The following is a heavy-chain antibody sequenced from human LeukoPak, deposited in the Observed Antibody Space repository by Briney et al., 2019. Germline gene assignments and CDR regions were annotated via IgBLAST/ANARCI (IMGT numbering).Heavy chain of an antibody. CDR3: ARAVSFRVVPAAIDY. Sequence: PGGSLRLSCAASGFTFSSYAMSWVRQAPGKGLEWVSAISGSGGSTYYADSVKGRFTISRDNSKNTLYLQMNSLRAEDTAVYYCARAVSFRVVPAAIDYWGQGTLVTVSS. V-gene: IGHV3-23*01. D-gene: IGHD2-2*02. CDR2: ISGSGGST. CDR1: GFTFSSYA. J-gene: IGHJ4*02.